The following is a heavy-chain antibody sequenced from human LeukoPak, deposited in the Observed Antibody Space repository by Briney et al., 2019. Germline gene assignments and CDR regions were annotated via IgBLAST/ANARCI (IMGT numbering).Heavy chain of an antibody. D-gene: IGHD3-22*01. CDR1: GCTFSTYG. Sequence: GKSLRLSCVASGCTFSTYGVHWVRQAPGKGLELGALISYDGSNAYYADSVKGRCTISRGNSKNTLYLKLNRLRAKEPAASYRAKPAGYYRSWYHYYGMDVWGQGAPVTVSS. V-gene: IGHV3-30*18. J-gene: IGHJ6*02. CDR3: AKPAGYYRSWYHYYGMDV. CDR2: ISYDGSNA.